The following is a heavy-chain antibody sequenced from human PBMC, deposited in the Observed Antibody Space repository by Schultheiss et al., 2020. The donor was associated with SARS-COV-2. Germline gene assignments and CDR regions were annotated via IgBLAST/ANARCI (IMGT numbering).Heavy chain of an antibody. CDR1: GYTFTSYG. D-gene: IGHD6-13*01. CDR2: IIPIFGTA. CDR3: ARDIYSSPYY. J-gene: IGHJ4*02. V-gene: IGHV1-69*05. Sequence: SVKVSCKASGYTFTSYGISWVRQAPGQGLEWMGGIIPIFGTANYAQKFQGRVTITRDTSASTAYMELSSLRSEDTAVYYCARDIYSSPYYWGQGTLVTVAS.